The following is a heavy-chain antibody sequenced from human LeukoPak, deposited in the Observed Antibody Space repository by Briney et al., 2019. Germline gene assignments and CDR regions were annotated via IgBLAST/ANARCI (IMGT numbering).Heavy chain of an antibody. V-gene: IGHV4-34*01. J-gene: IGHJ5*02. CDR3: ARQYYWGYNWFDP. D-gene: IGHD3-10*01. CDR1: GGSFSGYY. Sequence: SETLSLTCAVYGGSFSGYYWSWIRQPPGKGLEWIGEINHSGSTNYNPSLKSRVTISVDTSKNQFSLKLSSVTAADTAVYYCARQYYWGYNWFDPWGQGTLVTVSS. CDR2: INHSGST.